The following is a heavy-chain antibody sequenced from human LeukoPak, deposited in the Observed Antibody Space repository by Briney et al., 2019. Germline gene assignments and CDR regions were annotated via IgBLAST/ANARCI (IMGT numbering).Heavy chain of an antibody. V-gene: IGHV3-7*01. Sequence: PGGSLRLSCAASGFTFSSYWMSWVRQAPGKGLEWVANIKQDGSEKYYVDSVKGRFTISRDNAKNSLYLQMNSLRAEDTAVYYCAREVASSSGWHIIDYYYYYMDVWGKGTTATISS. J-gene: IGHJ6*03. CDR3: AREVASSSGWHIIDYYYYYMDV. CDR2: IKQDGSEK. D-gene: IGHD6-19*01. CDR1: GFTFSSYW.